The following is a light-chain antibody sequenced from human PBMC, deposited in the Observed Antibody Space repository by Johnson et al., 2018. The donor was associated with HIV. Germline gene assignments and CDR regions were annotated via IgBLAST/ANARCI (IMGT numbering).Light chain of an antibody. CDR3: GTWDSSLSAHNYV. J-gene: IGLJ1*01. CDR1: SSNIGTND. CDR2: DNN. V-gene: IGLV1-51*01. Sequence: QSVLTQPPSVSAAPGQKVTVSCSGSSSNIGTNDVSWYQQLPGTAPKLLIYDNNKRPSGIPARFSGSKSGTSATLGITGLQTGDEADYYCGTWDSSLSAHNYVFGTGTKVTVL.